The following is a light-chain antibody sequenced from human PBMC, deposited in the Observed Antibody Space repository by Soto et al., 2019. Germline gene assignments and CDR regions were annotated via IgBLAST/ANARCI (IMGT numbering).Light chain of an antibody. CDR2: DAF. J-gene: IGKJ4*01. CDR3: QQHSSWPLT. CDR1: QSVGSY. Sequence: EIVLTQSPATLSLSPGERATLSCRASQSVGSYFAWYQQKPGQAPRLLIYDAFSRATGIPARFTGSGSGTDFSVTISSLEPEDFAVYYCQQHSSWPLTFGGGTMVEIK. V-gene: IGKV3-11*01.